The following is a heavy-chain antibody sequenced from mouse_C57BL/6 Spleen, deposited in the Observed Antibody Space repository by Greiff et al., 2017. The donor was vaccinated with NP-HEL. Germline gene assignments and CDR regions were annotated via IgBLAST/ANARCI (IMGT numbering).Heavy chain of an antibody. CDR1: GFTFSNYW. CDR2: IRLKSDNYAT. V-gene: IGHV6-3*01. CDR3: SGYDGSRNYFDY. D-gene: IGHD1-1*01. J-gene: IGHJ2*01. Sequence: EVMLVESGGGLVQPGGSMKLSCVASGFTFSNYWMNWVRQSPEKGLEWVAQIRLKSDNYATHYAESVKGRFTISRDDSKSSVYLQMNNLRDEDNGIYYWSGYDGSRNYFDYWGQGTTLTVSS.